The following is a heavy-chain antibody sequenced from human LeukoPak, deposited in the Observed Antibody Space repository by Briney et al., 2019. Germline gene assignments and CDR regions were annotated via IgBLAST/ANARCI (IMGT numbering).Heavy chain of an antibody. Sequence: PSGTLSLTCAVSGGSISSGGYYWSWIRQPPGKGLEWIGYIYHSGSTYYNPSLKSRVTISVDRSKNQFSLKLSSVTAADTAVYYCARWTPLSCLDYWGQGTLVTVSS. CDR1: GGSISSGGYY. CDR2: IYHSGST. J-gene: IGHJ4*02. D-gene: IGHD2-2*01. V-gene: IGHV4-30-2*01. CDR3: ARWTPLSCLDY.